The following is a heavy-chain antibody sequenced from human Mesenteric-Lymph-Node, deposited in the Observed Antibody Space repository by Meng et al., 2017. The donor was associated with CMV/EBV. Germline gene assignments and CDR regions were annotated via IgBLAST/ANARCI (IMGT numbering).Heavy chain of an antibody. D-gene: IGHD5-24*01. Sequence: GGSLRLSCAASGFTFSSYSMNWVRQAPGKGLEWVSYISSSGSTIYYADSVKGRFTISRDNAKNSLYLQMNSLRAEDTAVYYCARTYNAEDYWGQGTLVTVSS. CDR3: ARTYNAEDY. CDR1: GFTFSSYS. CDR2: ISSSGSTI. V-gene: IGHV3-48*04. J-gene: IGHJ4*02.